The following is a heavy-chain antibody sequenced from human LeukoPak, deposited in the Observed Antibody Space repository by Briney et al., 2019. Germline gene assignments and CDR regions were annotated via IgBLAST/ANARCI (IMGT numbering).Heavy chain of an antibody. J-gene: IGHJ3*01. V-gene: IGHV4-59*08. D-gene: IGHD3-22*01. CDR1: GGSISSDY. CDR3: ARGYYDSSGSSNTFDV. Sequence: SETLSLTCTVSGGSISSDYWSWIRQPPGKGLEWIGYIHHSGKTNYNPSLESRVTTSVDTSKNQFSLKLSSVTAADTAVYYCARGYYDSSGSSNTFDVWGQGTMVTGSS. CDR2: IHHSGKT.